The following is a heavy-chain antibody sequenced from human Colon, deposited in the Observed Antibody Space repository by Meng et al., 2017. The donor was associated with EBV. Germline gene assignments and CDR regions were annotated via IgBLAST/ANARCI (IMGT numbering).Heavy chain of an antibody. CDR3: ARRPTGIDY. Sequence: QLERPPEGAGLLKPSETLSLTCAVNGGSLRGAYWNWIRQPPGKGLEWIGEIIHGGSPSYNPSLKSRVTISIDTSKNQLSLMLSSVTAADTAVYYCARRPTGIDYWGQGTLVTVSS. V-gene: IGHV4-34*12. J-gene: IGHJ4*02. D-gene: IGHD2-8*02. CDR1: GGSLRGAY. CDR2: IIHGGSP.